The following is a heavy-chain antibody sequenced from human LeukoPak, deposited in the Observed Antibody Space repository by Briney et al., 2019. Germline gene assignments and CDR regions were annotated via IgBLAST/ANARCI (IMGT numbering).Heavy chain of an antibody. V-gene: IGHV4-39*07. D-gene: IGHD6-13*01. J-gene: IGHJ5*01. CDR2: IYYTGTT. CDR3: ARIAAAGDLDP. Sequence: SETLSLTCTVSGGSISINSSYWGWFRQPPGKEPEWIASIYYTGTTYYSPSVKSRVAISVDTSKNQFSLKLSSLSAADTAVYYCARIAAAGDLDPWGQGTLVTVSS. CDR1: GGSISINSSY.